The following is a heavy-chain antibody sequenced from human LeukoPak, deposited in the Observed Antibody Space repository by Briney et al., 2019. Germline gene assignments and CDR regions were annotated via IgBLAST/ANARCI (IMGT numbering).Heavy chain of an antibody. V-gene: IGHV3-64*01. CDR1: GFTISRSS. J-gene: IGHJ4*02. CDR3: AKDRLRLGELLEDY. Sequence: PGGSLRLSCAASGFTISRSSMHWVRQAPGKGLEFVSAISRSGGNTYYTNSVKGRFTISRDTSKNTLYLQMNSLRAEDTAVYYCAKDRLRLGELLEDYWGQGTLVTVSS. D-gene: IGHD3-16*01. CDR2: ISRSGGNT.